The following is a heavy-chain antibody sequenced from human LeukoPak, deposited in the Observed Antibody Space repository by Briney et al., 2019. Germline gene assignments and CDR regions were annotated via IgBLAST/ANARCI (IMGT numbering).Heavy chain of an antibody. J-gene: IGHJ4*02. V-gene: IGHV1-69*04. CDR1: GDTFSNYA. D-gene: IGHD6-13*01. Sequence: GASVKVSCKASGDTFSNYAISWVRQAPGQGLEWVGRIIPSLGTPNYAQKFQGRVTINADRSTTTAYMELSSLRFEDTAVYYCARAGSSRFSVPYYFNYWGQGTPVTVSS. CDR2: IIPSLGTP. CDR3: ARAGSSRFSVPYYFNY.